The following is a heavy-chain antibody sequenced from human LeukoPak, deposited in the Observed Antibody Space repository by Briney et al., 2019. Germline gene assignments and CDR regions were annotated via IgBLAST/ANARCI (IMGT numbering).Heavy chain of an antibody. CDR1: GFTFSSYA. CDR2: ISGSGGST. V-gene: IGHV3-23*01. D-gene: IGHD2-15*01. CDR3: AKACLTDIVVVVAADY. Sequence: GGSLRLSCAASGFTFSSYAMSWVRQAPGKGLELVSAISGSGGSTYYADSVMGRFTISRDNSKNTLYLQMNSLRAEDRGVYYCAKACLTDIVVVVAADYWGQGTLVTVSS. J-gene: IGHJ4*02.